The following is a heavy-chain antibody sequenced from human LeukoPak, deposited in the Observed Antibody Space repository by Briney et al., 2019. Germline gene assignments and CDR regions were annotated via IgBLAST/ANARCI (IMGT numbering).Heavy chain of an antibody. V-gene: IGHV6-1*01. D-gene: IGHD6-19*01. CDR2: TYYRSKWYN. CDR3: AREGSSGWYVGFVDY. Sequence: SQTLSLTCAISGDSVSSNSAAWNWIRQSASRDLEWLGRTYYRSKWYNEYAVSVKSLITINPDTSKNQFSLQLNSVTPEDTAVYYCAREGSSGWYVGFVDYWGQGTLVTVSS. CDR1: GDSVSSNSAA. J-gene: IGHJ4*02.